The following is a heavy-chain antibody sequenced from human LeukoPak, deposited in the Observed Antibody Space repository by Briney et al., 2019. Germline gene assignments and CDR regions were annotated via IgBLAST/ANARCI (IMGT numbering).Heavy chain of an antibody. V-gene: IGHV3-53*01. CDR1: GFTVSSSY. CDR2: IYSGGTT. J-gene: IGHJ3*02. Sequence: GGSLRLSCVASGFTVSSSYMSWVRQAPGKGLSWVSVIYSGGTTYYADSVKGRFTISRDNSKNTLYLQMNSLRDEDTAVYYCARDLIVGGNHDAFDIWGLGTMVTVSS. D-gene: IGHD1-26*01. CDR3: ARDLIVGGNHDAFDI.